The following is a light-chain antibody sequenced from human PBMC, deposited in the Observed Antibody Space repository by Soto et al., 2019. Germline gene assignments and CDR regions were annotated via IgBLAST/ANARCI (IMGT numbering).Light chain of an antibody. Sequence: EIQMTQSPSTLSASVGEIVPINCRASQSISSWLAWYQKKKGKAPKFMIYDASSLESGVPSRFSGSGSGTEFSLTISSLQPDDAATYYCQQCNSYPITFGQGTRLEI. CDR3: QQCNSYPIT. CDR1: QSISSW. V-gene: IGKV1-5*01. CDR2: DAS. J-gene: IGKJ5*01.